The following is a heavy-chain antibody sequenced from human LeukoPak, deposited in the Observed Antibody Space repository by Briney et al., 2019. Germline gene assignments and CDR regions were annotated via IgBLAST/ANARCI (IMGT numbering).Heavy chain of an antibody. V-gene: IGHV3-9*03. J-gene: IGHJ3*02. CDR2: ISWNSGSI. Sequence: GGSLRLSCAASGFTFDDYAMHWVRQAPGKGLEWVSGISWNSGSIGYADSVKGRFTISRDNAKNSLYLQMNSLRAEDMALYYCAKGCSSTSCRDHAAFDIWGQGTMVTVSS. D-gene: IGHD2-2*01. CDR3: AKGCSSTSCRDHAAFDI. CDR1: GFTFDDYA.